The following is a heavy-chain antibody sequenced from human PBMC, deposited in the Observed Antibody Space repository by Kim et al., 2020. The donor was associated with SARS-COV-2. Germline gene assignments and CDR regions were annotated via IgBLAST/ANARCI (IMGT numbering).Heavy chain of an antibody. CDR1: GYTFTSYG. CDR2: ISAYNGNT. D-gene: IGHD2-2*01. CDR3: ARDHGVYCSSTSCYGPDY. V-gene: IGHV1-18*04. Sequence: ASVKVSCKASGYTFTSYGISWVRQAPGQGLEWMGWISAYNGNTNYAQKLQGRVTMTTDTSTSTAYMELRSLRSDDTAVYYCARDHGVYCSSTSCYGPDYWGQGTLFTVSS. J-gene: IGHJ4*02.